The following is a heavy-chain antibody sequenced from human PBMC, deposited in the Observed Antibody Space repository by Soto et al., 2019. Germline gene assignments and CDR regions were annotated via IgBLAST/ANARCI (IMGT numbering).Heavy chain of an antibody. CDR2: INAGNGNT. J-gene: IGHJ4*02. Sequence: ASVKVSCKASGYTFTSYAMHWVRQAPGQRLEWMGWINAGNGNTKYPQKFQGRVTITRDTSASTAYMELSSLRSEDTAVYYCARERYERDSMLCLDYRGQRTLVPVSS. CDR1: GYTFTSYA. CDR3: ARERYERDSMLCLDY. V-gene: IGHV1-3*01. D-gene: IGHD2-8*01.